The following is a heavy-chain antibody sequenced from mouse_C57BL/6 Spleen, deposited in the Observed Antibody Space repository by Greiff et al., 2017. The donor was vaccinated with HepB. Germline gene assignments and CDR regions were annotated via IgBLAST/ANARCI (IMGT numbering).Heavy chain of an antibody. D-gene: IGHD2-3*01. V-gene: IGHV1-52*01. CDR1: GYTFTSYW. J-gene: IGHJ3*01. CDR3: ARGGVTRGFAY. CDR2: IDPSDSET. Sequence: VQLQQPGAELVRPGSSVKLSCKASGYTFTSYWMHWVKQRPIQGLEWIGNIDPSDSETHYNQKFKDKATLTVDKSSSTAYMQLSSLTSEDSAVYYCARGGVTRGFAYWGQGTLVTVSA.